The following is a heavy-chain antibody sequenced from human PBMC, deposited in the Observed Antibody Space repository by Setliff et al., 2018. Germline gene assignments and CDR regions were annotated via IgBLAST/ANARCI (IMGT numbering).Heavy chain of an antibody. CDR3: ARGLTPTINYYYYYMDV. V-gene: IGHV4-59*10. CDR1: GGTFSDYH. D-gene: IGHD3-9*01. Sequence: PSETLSLTCAAYGGTFSDYHWSWIRQPAGKGLEWIGHIYTSGSTNYNPSLKSRVTISVDTSKNQFSLKLSSVTAADTAVYYCARGLTPTINYYYYYMDVWGKGTTVTVSS. CDR2: IYTSGST. J-gene: IGHJ6*03.